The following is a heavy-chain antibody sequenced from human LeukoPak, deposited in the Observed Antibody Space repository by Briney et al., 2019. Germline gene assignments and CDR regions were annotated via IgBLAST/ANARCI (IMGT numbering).Heavy chain of an antibody. V-gene: IGHV4-4*09. J-gene: IGHJ6*03. D-gene: IGHD3-22*01. CDR1: GASISSYY. Sequence: PSETLSLTCTVSGASISSYYWSWFRRPPGKGLDWIAYIFPSGSINFNPSLKSRVSISVDGSKNNFSLDLSSVTAADTAVYYCARRRDETATAAGYYHMDVWGKGTTVTVSS. CDR3: ARRRDETATAAGYYHMDV. CDR2: IFPSGSI.